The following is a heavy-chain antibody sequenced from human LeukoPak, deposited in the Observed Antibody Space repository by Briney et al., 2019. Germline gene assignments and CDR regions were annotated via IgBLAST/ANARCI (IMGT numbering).Heavy chain of an antibody. V-gene: IGHV4-4*07. J-gene: IGHJ6*02. D-gene: IGHD2-2*03. CDR1: GGSISSYY. CDR3: ARELDIVVVPAAKNYYYYYGMDV. CDR2: IYTSGST. Sequence: SETLSLTCTVSGGSISSYYWSWIRQPAGKGLEWIGRIYTSGSTNYNPSLKSRVTISVDTSKNQFSLKLSSVTAADTAVYYCARELDIVVVPAAKNYYYYYGMDVWGQGTTVTVSS.